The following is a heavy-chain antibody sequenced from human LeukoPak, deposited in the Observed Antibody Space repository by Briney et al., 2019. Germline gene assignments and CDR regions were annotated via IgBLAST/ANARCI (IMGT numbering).Heavy chain of an antibody. V-gene: IGHV3-11*06. D-gene: IGHD3-9*01. J-gene: IGHJ4*02. CDR2: ISSSSSYT. Sequence: GGSLRLSCAASGFTFSGYYMSWIRQAPGKGLEWVSYISSSSSYTNYADSVKGRFTISRDNAKNSLYLQMNSLRAEDTAVYYCVRAQGIRYFDWLSYFDYWGQGTLVTVSS. CDR1: GFTFSGYY. CDR3: VRAQGIRYFDWLSYFDY.